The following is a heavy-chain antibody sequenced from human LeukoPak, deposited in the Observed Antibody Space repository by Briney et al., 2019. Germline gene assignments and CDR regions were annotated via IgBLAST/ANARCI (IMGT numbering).Heavy chain of an antibody. CDR2: ISSSGTTI. J-gene: IGHJ4*02. Sequence: GESLTLSCAAYGFTFSSYSMNWVRQAPGRGLEWVSYISSSGTTIYYADSVKGRFTISRDNAKNSLYLQMNSLRDEDTAVYYCARVWGLAVAGGEIEYWGQGTLVTVSS. CDR1: GFTFSSYS. V-gene: IGHV3-48*02. D-gene: IGHD6-13*01. CDR3: ARVWGLAVAGGEIEY.